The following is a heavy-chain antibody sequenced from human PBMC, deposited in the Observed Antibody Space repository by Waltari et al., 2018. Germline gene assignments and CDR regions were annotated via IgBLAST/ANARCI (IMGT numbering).Heavy chain of an antibody. CDR2: ISWNNGSI. V-gene: IGHV3-9*01. CDR1: GFTFDDYA. D-gene: IGHD5-12*01. J-gene: IGHJ6*02. Sequence: EVQLVESGGGLVQPGRSLRLSCAASGFTFDDYAMHWVRQAPGKGLEWVSGISWNNGSIGYADSVKGRFTISRDNAKNSLYLQMNSLRAEDTALYYCAKGGGYYYCYYGMDVWGQGTTVTVSS. CDR3: AKGGGYYYCYYGMDV.